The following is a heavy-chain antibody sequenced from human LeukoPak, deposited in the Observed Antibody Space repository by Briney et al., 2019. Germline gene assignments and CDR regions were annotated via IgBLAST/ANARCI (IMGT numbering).Heavy chain of an antibody. CDR3: ARDSAYSSSYDY. V-gene: IGHV4-4*07. D-gene: IGHD6-6*01. CDR1: GGSISSYY. Sequence: SETLSLTCTVSGGSISSYYWSWIRQPAGKGLEWIGRIYTSGSTNYNPSLRSRVTMSVDTSKNQFSLKLSSVTAADTAVYYCARDSAYSSSYDYWGQGTLVTVSS. J-gene: IGHJ4*02. CDR2: IYTSGST.